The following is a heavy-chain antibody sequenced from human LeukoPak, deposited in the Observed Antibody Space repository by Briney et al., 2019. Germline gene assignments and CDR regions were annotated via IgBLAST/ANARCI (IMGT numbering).Heavy chain of an antibody. CDR1: GFTYSNYA. V-gene: IGHV3-30-3*01. D-gene: IGHD3-22*01. J-gene: IGHJ4*02. CDR3: ASSGYYYGSFDY. CDR2: ISYDESNK. Sequence: GGSLRLSCAASGFTYSNYAMHWVRQAPGKGLEWVAIISYDESNKYYADSVKGRFTISRDNSKNTLYLQMNSLRAEDTAVYYCASSGYYYGSFDYWGQGTLVTVPS.